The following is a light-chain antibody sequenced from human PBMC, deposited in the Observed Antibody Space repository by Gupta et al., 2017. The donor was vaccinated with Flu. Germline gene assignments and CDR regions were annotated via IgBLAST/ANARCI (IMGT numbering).Light chain of an antibody. CDR1: QSVSSSY. CDR3: QQYGSSPAYT. Sequence: EIVLTQSPGTLSLSPGERATLSCRASQSVSSSYLAWHQQKPGQAPRLLIYGASSRATGIPDRFSGSGSGTDFTLTISRREPEDFAVYYCQQYGSSPAYTFGQGTKLEIK. V-gene: IGKV3-20*01. J-gene: IGKJ2*01. CDR2: GAS.